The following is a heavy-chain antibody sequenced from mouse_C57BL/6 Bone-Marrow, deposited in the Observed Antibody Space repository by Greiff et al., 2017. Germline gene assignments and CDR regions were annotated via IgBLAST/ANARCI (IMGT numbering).Heavy chain of an antibody. V-gene: IGHV1-47*01. D-gene: IGHD5-1*01. CDR2: FHPYNDDT. Sequence: VQLQESGAELVKPGASVKMSCKASGYTFTTYPIEWMKQNHGKSLEWIGNFHPYNDDTKYNEKFKGKATLTVEKSSNTVYLELSRLTSDDSAVYYCARSSTFFYYFDDWGKGTTLTVSS. J-gene: IGHJ2*01. CDR1: GYTFTTYP. CDR3: ARSSTFFYYFDD.